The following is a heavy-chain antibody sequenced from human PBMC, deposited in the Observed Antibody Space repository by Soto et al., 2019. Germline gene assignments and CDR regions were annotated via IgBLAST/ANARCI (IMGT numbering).Heavy chain of an antibody. Sequence: PGGSLRLSCAASGFTFSSYSMNWVRQAPGKGLEWVSYISSSSSTIYYADSVKGRFTISRDNAKNSLYLQMNSLRAEDTAVYYCARDREQQLVLGWFDPWGQGTLVTVPQ. V-gene: IGHV3-48*01. J-gene: IGHJ5*02. D-gene: IGHD6-13*01. CDR1: GFTFSSYS. CDR3: ARDREQQLVLGWFDP. CDR2: ISSSSSTI.